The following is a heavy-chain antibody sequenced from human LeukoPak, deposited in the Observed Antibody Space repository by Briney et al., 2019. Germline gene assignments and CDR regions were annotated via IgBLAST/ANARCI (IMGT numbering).Heavy chain of an antibody. CDR1: GFTFTSSA. CDR2: IVVGSGNT. CDR3: ARDQSFVASPYYYGMDV. D-gene: IGHD3-10*01. J-gene: IGHJ6*02. V-gene: IGHV1-58*02. Sequence: SVKVSCKASGFTFTSSAMQWVRQARGQRLEWIGWIVVGSGNTNYAQKFQERVTITRDMSTSTAYMELSSLRSEDTAVYYCARDQSFVASPYYYGMDVWGQGTTVTVSS.